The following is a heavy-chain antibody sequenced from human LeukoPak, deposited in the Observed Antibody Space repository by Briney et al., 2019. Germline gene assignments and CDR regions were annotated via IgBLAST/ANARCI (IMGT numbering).Heavy chain of an antibody. J-gene: IGHJ5*02. V-gene: IGHV4-59*11. CDR3: ARAQFAHWFDP. CDR1: GGSISSHY. D-gene: IGHD5-24*01. CDR2: IYYSGST. Sequence: SETLSLTCTVSGGSISSHYWSWIRQPPGQGLEWIGYIYYSGSTNYNPSLKSRVTISVDTSKNQFSLKLSSVTAADTAVYYCARAQFAHWFDPWGQGTLVTVSS.